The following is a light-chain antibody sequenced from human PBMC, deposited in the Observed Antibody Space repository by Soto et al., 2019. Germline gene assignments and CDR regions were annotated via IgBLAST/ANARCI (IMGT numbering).Light chain of an antibody. CDR3: HQYDSWT. CDR2: AAS. Sequence: DIQMTQAPSSLSASVGDRVTITCRASQGISSYLAWYQQKPGKVPELLIYAASTLQSGVPSRFSGSGSGTDFTLTISRLEPEDFAVYYCHQYDSWTFGQGTKVDIK. J-gene: IGKJ1*01. CDR1: QGISSY. V-gene: IGKV1-27*01.